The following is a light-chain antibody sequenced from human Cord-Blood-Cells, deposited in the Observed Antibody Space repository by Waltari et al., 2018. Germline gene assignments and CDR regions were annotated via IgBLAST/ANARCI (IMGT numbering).Light chain of an antibody. CDR2: EVS. V-gene: IGLV2-23*02. Sequence: QSALTQPASVSGSPGQSITISSNGTSSDVGSYNLVSWYQQHPGKAPTLMIYEVSKRPSGVSNRFSGSKSGNTASLTISGLQAEDEADYYCCSYAGSSTLFGGGTKLTVL. CDR3: CSYAGSSTL. CDR1: SSDVGSYNL. J-gene: IGLJ3*02.